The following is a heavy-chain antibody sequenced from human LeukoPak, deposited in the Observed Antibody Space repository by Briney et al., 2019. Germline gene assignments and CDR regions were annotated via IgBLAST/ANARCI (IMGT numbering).Heavy chain of an antibody. Sequence: ASVKVSCTVSGSSVTELSLYWVRQAPGKGLEWMGGFDVIDSETFYAQKFQGRVTLTEASSTETAYMELRSLTSHDPALYYRAPGRPYSLLDYWCQGTLVTVSS. V-gene: IGHV1-24*01. J-gene: IGHJ4*02. CDR1: GSSVTELS. CDR2: FDVIDSET. D-gene: IGHD5-18*01. CDR3: APGRPYSLLDY.